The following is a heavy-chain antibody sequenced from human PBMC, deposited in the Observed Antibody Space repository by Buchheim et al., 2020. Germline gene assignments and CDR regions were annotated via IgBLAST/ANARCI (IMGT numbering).Heavy chain of an antibody. V-gene: IGHV3-72*01. J-gene: IGHJ1*01. CDR1: GFTFSDHY. D-gene: IGHD2-15*01. CDR2: TRNKANSYTT. CDR3: ASLGYCSGGSCYPEH. Sequence: EVQLVESGGGLVQPGGSLRLSCAASGFTFSDHYMYWVRQAPGKGLEWVGRTRNKANSYTTEYAASVKGRFTISRDDSKNSLYLQMNSLKTEDTAVYYCASLGYCSGGSCYPEHWGQGTL.